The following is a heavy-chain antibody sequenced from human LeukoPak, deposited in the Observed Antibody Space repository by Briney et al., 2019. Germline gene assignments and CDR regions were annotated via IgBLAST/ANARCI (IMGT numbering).Heavy chain of an antibody. Sequence: DPSQTLSLTCTVSGGSISSGGYYWSWIRQHPGKGLEWIGYIYYSGSTYYNPSLKGRVTISVDTSKNQFSLKLSSVTAADTAVYYCARAVLVVPAANAFDIWGQGTMVTVSS. V-gene: IGHV4-31*03. CDR1: GGSISSGGYY. CDR2: IYYSGST. J-gene: IGHJ3*02. D-gene: IGHD2-2*01. CDR3: ARAVLVVPAANAFDI.